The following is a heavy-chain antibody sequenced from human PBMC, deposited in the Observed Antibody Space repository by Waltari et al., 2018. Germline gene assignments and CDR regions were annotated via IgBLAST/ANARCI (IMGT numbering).Heavy chain of an antibody. Sequence: QVQLVQSGAEVKKPGSSVKVSCKASGGTFSNYAITGVRQAPGQGPEWMGGFIPVFRSAHYAQNFLDRVTITADESTSTAYMELMGLTSDDTAVYYCARPRTTVGTGLWNDGLQIWGQGTLVTVSS. V-gene: IGHV1-69*01. CDR3: ARPRTTVGTGLWNDGLQI. CDR2: FIPVFRSA. CDR1: GGTFSNYA. D-gene: IGHD1-1*01. J-gene: IGHJ3*02.